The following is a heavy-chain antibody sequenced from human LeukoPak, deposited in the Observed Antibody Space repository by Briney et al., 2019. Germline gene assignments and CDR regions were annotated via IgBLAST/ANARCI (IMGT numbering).Heavy chain of an antibody. CDR2: IYYSGST. J-gene: IGHJ4*02. CDR1: GGSISSYY. D-gene: IGHD1-7*01. Sequence: SETLSLTCTVSGGSISSYYWSWIRQPPGKGLEWIGYIYYSGSTYYNPSLKSRVTISVDTSKNQFSLKLSSVTAADTAVYYCARALTGTTLDYWGQGTLVTVSS. V-gene: IGHV4-30-4*08. CDR3: ARALTGTTLDY.